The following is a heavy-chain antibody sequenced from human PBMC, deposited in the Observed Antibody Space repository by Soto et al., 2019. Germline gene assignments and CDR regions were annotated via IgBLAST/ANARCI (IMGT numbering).Heavy chain of an antibody. D-gene: IGHD6-6*01. V-gene: IGHV4-34*01. CDR3: AKTSRFDY. J-gene: IGHJ4*02. Sequence: QVQLQQWGAGLLKPSETLSLTCAVYGGSFRAYYCSWIRHPPGKGLEWIGEINHSGSTNYNPSLKSRVTMSVDPSKNQFSLKLSSVTAADTAVYYCAKTSRFDYWGQGTLVTVSS. CDR1: GGSFRAYY. CDR2: INHSGST.